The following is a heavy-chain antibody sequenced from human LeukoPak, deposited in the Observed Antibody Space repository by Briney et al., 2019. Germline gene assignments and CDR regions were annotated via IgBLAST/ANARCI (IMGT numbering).Heavy chain of an antibody. CDR1: GFTFSSYA. D-gene: IGHD6-13*01. CDR3: AKWRSAAGDFDY. CDR2: LSGSGSNT. V-gene: IGHV3-23*01. Sequence: PGASLRLSCAASGFTFSSYAMSWVRQAPGKGLQWVSTLSGSGSNTYYADSVKGRFTTSRDNSKNTLYLQMSSLRAEDTAVYYCAKWRSAAGDFDYWGQGTLVTVSS. J-gene: IGHJ4*02.